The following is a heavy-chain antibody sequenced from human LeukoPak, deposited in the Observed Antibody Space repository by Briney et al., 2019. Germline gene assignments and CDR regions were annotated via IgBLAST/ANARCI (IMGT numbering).Heavy chain of an antibody. Sequence: GGSLRLSCAASGFTLSSYAMHWVRQAPGKGVEWVGVISYDGSNKYYADSVKGRFTISRDKSKNTLYLQMNSLRAEDTAVYYCARDLNPHYYGSGRFDYWGQGTLVTVSS. D-gene: IGHD3-10*01. J-gene: IGHJ4*02. CDR3: ARDLNPHYYGSGRFDY. CDR1: GFTLSSYA. CDR2: ISYDGSNK. V-gene: IGHV3-30-3*01.